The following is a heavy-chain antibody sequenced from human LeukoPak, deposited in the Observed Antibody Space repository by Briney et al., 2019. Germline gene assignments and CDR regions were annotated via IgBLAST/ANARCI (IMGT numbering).Heavy chain of an antibody. CDR3: ARVREAMVRTSNFGC. V-gene: IGHV1-2*02. CDR2: INPYSGDR. J-gene: IGHJ4*02. Sequence: ASVKVSCKASGYTFTDFYIYWVRQAPGQGLEWMGWINPYSGDRLYAQNFQGRITMTRDTSISTAYLELSSLRSDDTALYFCARVREAMVRTSNFGCWGQGTLVTVSS. CDR1: GYTFTDFY. D-gene: IGHD5-18*01.